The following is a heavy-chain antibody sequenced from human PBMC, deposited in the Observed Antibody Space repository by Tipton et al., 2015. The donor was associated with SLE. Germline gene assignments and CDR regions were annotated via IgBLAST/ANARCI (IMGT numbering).Heavy chain of an antibody. CDR2: IYTSGST. J-gene: IGHJ6*03. CDR1: GGSISSGSYY. Sequence: TLSPTCTVSGGSISSGSYYWSWIRQPAGKGLEWIGRIYTSGSTNYNPSLKSRVTISVDTSKNQFSLKLSFVTAADTAVYYCARGGRLVEGPMDVWGKGTTVTLSS. CDR3: ARGGRLVEGPMDV. V-gene: IGHV4-61*02. D-gene: IGHD6-19*01.